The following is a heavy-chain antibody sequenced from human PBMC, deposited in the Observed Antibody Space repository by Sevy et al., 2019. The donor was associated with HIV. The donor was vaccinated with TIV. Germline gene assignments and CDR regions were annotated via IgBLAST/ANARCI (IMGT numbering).Heavy chain of an antibody. D-gene: IGHD2-2*02. CDR3: ARVQCRSTSCYTGYYYYYMDV. V-gene: IGHV1-69*13. CDR1: GGTFSDYA. J-gene: IGHJ6*03. CDR2: IIPVFGTP. Sequence: ASVKVSCKASGGTFSDYAISWVRQAPGQGLEWMGAIIPVFGTPNYAQKFQGRVTITADESTSTAFMELSRLRSDDTAVYFCARVQCRSTSCYTGYYYYYMDVWGEGTTVTDSS.